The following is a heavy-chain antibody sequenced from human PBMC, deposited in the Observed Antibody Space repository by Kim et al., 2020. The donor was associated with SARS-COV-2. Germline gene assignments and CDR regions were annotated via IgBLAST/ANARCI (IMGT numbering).Heavy chain of an antibody. CDR3: AREQQQLTPGY. J-gene: IGHJ4*02. CDR2: IYHSGST. Sequence: SETLSLTCTVSGYSISSGYYFCFIRQPPGKGLEWIGSIYHSGSTYYNPSLKSRVTISVDTSKNQFSLKLSSVTAADTAVYYCAREQQQLTPGYWGQGTLVTDSS. D-gene: IGHD6-13*01. CDR1: GYSISSGYY. V-gene: IGHV4-38-2*02.